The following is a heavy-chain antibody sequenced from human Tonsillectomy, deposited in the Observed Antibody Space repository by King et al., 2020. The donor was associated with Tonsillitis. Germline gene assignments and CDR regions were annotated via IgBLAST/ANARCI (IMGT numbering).Heavy chain of an antibody. J-gene: IGHJ6*03. D-gene: IGHD6-19*01. CDR1: GGSINNNY. V-gene: IGHV4-59*08. Sequence: LQLQESGPGLVKPSETLSLTCTVSGGSINNNYWNWIRQSPGKGLEWIGYIYYSGSTNYNPSLKSRVTMSGDRSRNELSLKRSSVTAADTAGYYCARGGGQWLVRGYFYYMDVWGKGTTVAVSS. CDR3: ARGGGQWLVRGYFYYMDV. CDR2: IYYSGST.